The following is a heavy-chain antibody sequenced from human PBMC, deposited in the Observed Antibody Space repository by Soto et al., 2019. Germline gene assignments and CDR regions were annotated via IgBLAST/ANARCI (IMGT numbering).Heavy chain of an antibody. CDR3: ARDGQLVINYFDY. CDR2: ISSSSSYI. D-gene: IGHD6-13*01. CDR1: GFTFSSYS. V-gene: IGHV3-21*01. Sequence: GGSLRLSCAASGFTFSSYSMNWVRQAPGKGLEWVSSISSSSSYIYYADSVKGRFTISRDNAKNSLYLQMNSLRAEDTAVYYCARDGQLVINYFDYWGQGTLVTVSS. J-gene: IGHJ4*02.